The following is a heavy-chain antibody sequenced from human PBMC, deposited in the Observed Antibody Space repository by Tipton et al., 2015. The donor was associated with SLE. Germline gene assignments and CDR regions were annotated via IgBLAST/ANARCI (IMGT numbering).Heavy chain of an antibody. CDR2: IYQSGST. J-gene: IGHJ6*03. CDR3: ARDRGTAYCSSTSCYTGGIRYYYMDV. CDR1: GGSISSHY. V-gene: IGHV4-59*11. D-gene: IGHD2-2*02. Sequence: TLSLTCTVSGGSISSHYWSWIRQPPGKGLEWIGSIYQSGSTYYNPSLKSRVTISVDTSKNQFSLNLSSVTAADTAIYYCARDRGTAYCSSTSCYTGGIRYYYMDVWGKGTTVTVSS.